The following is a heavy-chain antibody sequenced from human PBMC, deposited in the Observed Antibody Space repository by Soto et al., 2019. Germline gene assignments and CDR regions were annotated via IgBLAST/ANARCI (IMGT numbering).Heavy chain of an antibody. V-gene: IGHV4-39*01. D-gene: IGHD6-19*01. CDR3: ARHSSGYAMLNYYYYMDV. CDR2: IYYSGST. J-gene: IGHJ6*03. Sequence: ETLSLTCTVSGGSISSSSYYWGWIRQPPGKGLEWIGSIYYSGSTYYNPSLKSRVTISVDTSKNQFSLKLSSVTAADTAVYYCARHSSGYAMLNYYYYMDVWGKGTTVTVSS. CDR1: GGSISSSSYY.